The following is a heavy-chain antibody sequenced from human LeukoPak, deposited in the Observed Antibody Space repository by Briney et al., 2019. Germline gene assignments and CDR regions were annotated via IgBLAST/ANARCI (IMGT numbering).Heavy chain of an antibody. CDR1: GYTLTELS. Sequence: ASVKVSCKVSGYTLTELSMHWVRQAPGQGLEWMGRINPNSGGTNYAQKFQGRVTMTRDTSISTGYMELSRLRSDDTAVYYCARQYSSSSLVVSPYYWGQGTLVTVSS. V-gene: IGHV1-2*06. D-gene: IGHD6-6*01. CDR3: ARQYSSSSLVVSPYY. CDR2: INPNSGGT. J-gene: IGHJ4*02.